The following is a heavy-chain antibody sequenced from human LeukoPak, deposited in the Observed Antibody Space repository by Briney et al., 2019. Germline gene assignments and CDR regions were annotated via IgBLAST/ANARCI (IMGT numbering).Heavy chain of an antibody. Sequence: SETLSLTCIVSGGSTSGGNYYWGWIRQPPGKGLEWIGEINHSGSTNYNPSLKSRVTISVDTSKNQFSLKLSSVTAADTAVYYCARRKIVVVVALNWFDPWGQGTLVTVSS. D-gene: IGHD2-15*01. V-gene: IGHV4-39*07. CDR1: GGSTSGGNYY. CDR3: ARRKIVVVVALNWFDP. J-gene: IGHJ5*02. CDR2: INHSGST.